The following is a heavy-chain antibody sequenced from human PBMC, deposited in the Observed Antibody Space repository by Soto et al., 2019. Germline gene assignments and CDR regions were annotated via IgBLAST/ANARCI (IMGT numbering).Heavy chain of an antibody. CDR1: GFTFSSYA. V-gene: IGHV3-23*01. D-gene: IGHD2-2*01. Sequence: EVQLLESGGGLVQPGGSLRLSCAASGFTFSSYAMSWVRQAPGKGLEWVSAISGSGGSTYYADSVKGRFTISRDNSKNTQYLQMNSLRAEDTAVYYCAKNPRPRVVPAARAYYYYGMDVWGQGTTVTVSS. CDR2: ISGSGGST. J-gene: IGHJ6*02. CDR3: AKNPRPRVVPAARAYYYYGMDV.